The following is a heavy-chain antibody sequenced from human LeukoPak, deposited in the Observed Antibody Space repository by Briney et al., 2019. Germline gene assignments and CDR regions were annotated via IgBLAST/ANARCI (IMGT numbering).Heavy chain of an antibody. CDR2: ISSSGSTI. J-gene: IGHJ5*02. V-gene: IGHV3-48*03. Sequence: GGSLRLSCAASGFTFSSYEMNWVRQAPGKGLEWVSYISSSGSTIYYADSVKGRFTISRDNAKNSLYLQMNSLRAEDTAVYYCARGYCSSTSCLNWFDPWGQGTLVTVSS. CDR1: GFTFSSYE. D-gene: IGHD2-2*01. CDR3: ARGYCSSTSCLNWFDP.